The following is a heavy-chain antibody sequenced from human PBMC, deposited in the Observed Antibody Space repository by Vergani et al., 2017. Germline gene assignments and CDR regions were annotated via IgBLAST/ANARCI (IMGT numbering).Heavy chain of an antibody. V-gene: IGHV1-2*02. CDR3: ARDGVVVVPAAIGYYYYYMDV. J-gene: IGHJ6*03. Sequence: QVQLVQSGAEVKKPGASVKVSCKASGYTFTGYYVHWVRQAPGQGLEWMGWINPNSGGTNYAQKFQGRVTMTRDTSISTAYMELSRLRSDDTAVYYCARDGVVVVPAAIGYYYYYMDVWGKGTTVTVSS. CDR2: INPNSGGT. CDR1: GYTFTGYY. D-gene: IGHD2-2*01.